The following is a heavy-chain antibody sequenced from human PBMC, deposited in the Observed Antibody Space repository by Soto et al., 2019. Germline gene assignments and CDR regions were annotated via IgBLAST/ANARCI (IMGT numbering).Heavy chain of an antibody. CDR2: IHSTRSP. CDR1: GDSVSKYH. D-gene: IGHD4-17*01. Sequence: KASETLSLTCTVSGDSVSKYHWNWIRQPAGKGLEWIGRIHSTRSPNYNPSLKSRVTMSVDTSKNQFSLKLNLTSVTAADTAVYYCARSPAYGDYANLDTWGQGTLVTVSS. CDR3: ARSPAYGDYANLDT. V-gene: IGHV4-4*07. J-gene: IGHJ5*02.